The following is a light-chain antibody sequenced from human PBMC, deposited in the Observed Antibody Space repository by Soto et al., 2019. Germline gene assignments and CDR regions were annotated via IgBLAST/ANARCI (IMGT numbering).Light chain of an antibody. CDR2: GAS. CDR3: QQNYRWPLT. V-gene: IGKV3-15*01. J-gene: IGKJ4*01. CDR1: QSVGTS. Sequence: EIVMTQSPASLSVSPGERATLSCRASQSVGTSLAWYQQKPGQAPSLLIYGASTRATGVPATFSGSGSGTEFTLTISSLQSEDFALYYCQQNYRWPLTFGGGTKVEI.